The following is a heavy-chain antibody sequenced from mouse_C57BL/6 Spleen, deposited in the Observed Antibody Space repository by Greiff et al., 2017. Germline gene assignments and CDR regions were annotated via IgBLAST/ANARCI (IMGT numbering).Heavy chain of an antibody. Sequence: QVQLQQSGAELMKPGASVKLSCKATGYTFTGYWIEWVKQRPGHGLEWIGEILPGSGSTNYNEKFKGKATFTADTSSNTAYMQLSSLTTEDSAIYYCARYPRYYYSSRESFYYAMDYWGQGTSVTVSS. D-gene: IGHD1-1*01. V-gene: IGHV1-9*01. CDR3: ARYPRYYYSSRESFYYAMDY. CDR1: GYTFTGYW. CDR2: ILPGSGST. J-gene: IGHJ4*01.